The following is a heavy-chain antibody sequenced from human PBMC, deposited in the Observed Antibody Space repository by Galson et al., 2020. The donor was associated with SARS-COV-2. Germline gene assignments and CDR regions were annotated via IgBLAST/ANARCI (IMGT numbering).Heavy chain of an antibody. CDR2: IDWDDDK. V-gene: IGHV2-70*01. D-gene: IGHD6-13*01. J-gene: IGHJ4*02. Sequence: SGPTLVKPTQTLTLTCTFSGFSLSTSGMCVSWIRQPQGKALEWIALIDWDDDKYYSTSLKTRLTISKDTSKNQVVLTMTNMDPVDTATYYCARGAAAGVWWDYWGQGTLVTVSS. CDR3: ARGAAAGVWWDY. CDR1: GFSLSTSGMC.